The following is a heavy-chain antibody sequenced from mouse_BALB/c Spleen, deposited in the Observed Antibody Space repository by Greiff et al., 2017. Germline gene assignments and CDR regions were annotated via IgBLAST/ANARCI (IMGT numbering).Heavy chain of an antibody. CDR2: ISTYYGDA. Sequence: QVLLQQSGAELVRPGVSVKISCKGSGYTFTDYAMHWVKQSHAKSLEWIGVISTYYGDASYNQKFKGKATMTVDKSSSTAYMELARLTSEDSAIYYCARKGLYDGYSFDYWGQGTTLTVSS. CDR1: GYTFTDYA. V-gene: IGHV1S137*01. D-gene: IGHD2-3*01. CDR3: ARKGLYDGYSFDY. J-gene: IGHJ2*01.